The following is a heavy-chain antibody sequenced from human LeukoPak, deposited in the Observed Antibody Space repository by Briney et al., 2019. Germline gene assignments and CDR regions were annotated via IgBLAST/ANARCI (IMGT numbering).Heavy chain of an antibody. Sequence: GGPLRLSCAASGFTFSSYAMHWVRQAPGKGLEYVSAISSNGGSTYYADSVKGRFTISRDNSKNTLYLQVGSLRAEDMAVYYCARDRSARGYYDSSGFHDAFDIWGQGTMVTVSS. CDR3: ARDRSARGYYDSSGFHDAFDI. J-gene: IGHJ3*02. D-gene: IGHD3-22*01. CDR2: ISSNGGST. CDR1: GFTFSSYA. V-gene: IGHV3-64*02.